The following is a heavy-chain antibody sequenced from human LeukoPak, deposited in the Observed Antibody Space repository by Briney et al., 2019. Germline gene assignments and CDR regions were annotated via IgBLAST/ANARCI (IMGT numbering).Heavy chain of an antibody. CDR3: ARRFGASGSYIMDY. V-gene: IGHV1-2*02. Sequence: ASVKVSCKASGYTFTGYYMHWVRQAPGQGLEWMGWINPNRGGTNYAQKLQGRGTMTRDTSISTAYMELSRLRSEDTAVYYCARRFGASGSYIMDYWGQGTLVTVSS. J-gene: IGHJ4*02. CDR1: GYTFTGYY. D-gene: IGHD1-26*01. CDR2: INPNRGGT.